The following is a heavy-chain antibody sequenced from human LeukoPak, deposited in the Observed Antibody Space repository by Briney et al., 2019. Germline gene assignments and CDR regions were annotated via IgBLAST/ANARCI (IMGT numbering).Heavy chain of an antibody. Sequence: GGSLKISCRGSGYSFTSYWIAWVRQMPGKGLDWMGIIYPGDSDTRYSPSFQGQVTISADKSIDTAYLQWSSLKASDTALYYCARSAGSNWFGPWGQGTQVTVSS. V-gene: IGHV5-51*01. J-gene: IGHJ5*02. CDR3: ARSAGSNWFGP. CDR1: GYSFTSYW. CDR2: IYPGDSDT.